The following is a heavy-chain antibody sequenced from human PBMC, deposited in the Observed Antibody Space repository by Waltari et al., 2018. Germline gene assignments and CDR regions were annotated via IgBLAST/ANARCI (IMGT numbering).Heavy chain of an antibody. CDR2: IRYDGSNK. CDR3: AKLRIAARHDY. Sequence: QVQLVESGGGVVQPGGSLRLSCAASGFTFRCYGMHWVRQAPGKGLEWVAFIRYDGSNKYYADSVKGRFTISRDNSKNTLYLQMNSLRAEDTAVYYCAKLRIAARHDYWGQGTLVTVSS. V-gene: IGHV3-30*02. J-gene: IGHJ4*02. CDR1: GFTFRCYG. D-gene: IGHD6-6*01.